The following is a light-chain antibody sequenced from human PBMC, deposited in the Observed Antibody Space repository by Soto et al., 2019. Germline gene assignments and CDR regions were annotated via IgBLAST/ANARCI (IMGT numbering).Light chain of an antibody. CDR2: GNR. CDR1: SSNIGAGYD. J-gene: IGLJ2*01. V-gene: IGLV1-40*01. Sequence: QSVLTQPPSVSGAPGQRVTISCTGTSSNIGAGYDVHWYQRLPGTAPKLLIHGNRNRPSGVPDRFSGSKSGTSASLAITGLQAEDEADYYCQSYDSSLSTPVVFGGGTKLTVL. CDR3: QSYDSSLSTPVV.